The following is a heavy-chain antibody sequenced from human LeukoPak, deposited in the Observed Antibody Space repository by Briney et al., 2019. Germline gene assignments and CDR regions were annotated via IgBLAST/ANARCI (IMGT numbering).Heavy chain of an antibody. CDR1: EFRLSSYN. D-gene: IGHD3-16*02. Sequence: GGSLRLSCAASEFRLSSYNMNWVRQAPGKGLEWVSSISSSSSYIYYADSVKGRFTISRDNAKNSLYLQMNSLRAEDTAVYYCARDWGSYRPFDYWGQGTLVTVSS. J-gene: IGHJ4*02. CDR2: ISSSSSYI. CDR3: ARDWGSYRPFDY. V-gene: IGHV3-21*01.